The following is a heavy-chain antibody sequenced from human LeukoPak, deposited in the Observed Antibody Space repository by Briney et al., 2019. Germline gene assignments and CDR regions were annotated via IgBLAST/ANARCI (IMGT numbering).Heavy chain of an antibody. Sequence: GGSLRLSCAASGFTFDDYGMSWVRQAPGKGLEWVSGINWNGGSTGYADSVKGRFTISRDNAKNSLYLQMNSLRAEDTALYYCARMLAGRGPGLGYYYYYMDVWGKGTTVTVSS. J-gene: IGHJ6*03. CDR2: INWNGGST. V-gene: IGHV3-20*04. CDR3: ARMLAGRGPGLGYYYYYMDV. D-gene: IGHD3-16*01. CDR1: GFTFDDYG.